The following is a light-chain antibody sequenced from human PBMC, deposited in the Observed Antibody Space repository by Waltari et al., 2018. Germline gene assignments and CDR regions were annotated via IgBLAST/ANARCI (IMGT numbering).Light chain of an antibody. V-gene: IGLV2-23*02. CDR1: SSDVGRYNL. CDR2: EVS. CDR3: CSYAGSSTVYV. J-gene: IGLJ1*01. Sequence: QSALTQPASVSGSPGQSITISCTGTSSDVGRYNLVSWYHQHPGKAPKLMIYEVSKRPSGVSNRFSGSKSGNTASLTISGLQAEDEADYYCCSYAGSSTVYVFGTGTKVTVL.